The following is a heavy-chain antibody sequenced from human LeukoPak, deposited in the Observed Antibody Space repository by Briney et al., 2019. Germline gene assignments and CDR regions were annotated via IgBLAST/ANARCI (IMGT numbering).Heavy chain of an antibody. J-gene: IGHJ4*02. V-gene: IGHV1-2*02. CDR1: GYTFTGYY. CDR2: INPNSGGT. D-gene: IGHD3-16*01. CDR3: ARVITVRGVIFDY. Sequence: ASVKVSCTASGYTFTGYYMHWVRQAPGQGLEWTGWINPNSGGTNYAQKFQGRVTMTRDTSISTAYMELSRLRSDDTAVYYCARVITVRGVIFDYWGQGTLVTVSS.